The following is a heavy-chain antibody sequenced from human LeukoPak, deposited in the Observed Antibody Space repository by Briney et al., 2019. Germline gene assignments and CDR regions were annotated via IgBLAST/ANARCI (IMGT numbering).Heavy chain of an antibody. J-gene: IGHJ5*02. V-gene: IGHV3-30*02. CDR2: IRFDESDK. D-gene: IGHD2-2*03. CDR3: VKDGYCSSASCYAGHWFDA. Sequence: GGSLRLSCIASGSIFTNYGMHWVRQAPGKGLDWVAFIRFDESDKNYADSVKGRFTVSRDNSKNTVYLQMSSLRPDDTAVYYCVKDGYCSSASCYAGHWFDAWGRGTLVTVSS. CDR1: GSIFTNYG.